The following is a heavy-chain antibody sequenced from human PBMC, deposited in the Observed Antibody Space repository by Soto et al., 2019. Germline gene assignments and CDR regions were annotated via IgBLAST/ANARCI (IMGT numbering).Heavy chain of an antibody. CDR3: ARLYEDLDLYYFDY. D-gene: IGHD3-10*01. J-gene: IGHJ4*02. Sequence: QVQLQQWGAGLLKPSETLSLTCAVYGGSFSGYYWSWIRQPPGKGLEWIGEINHRGSTNYNPSLKRRVTISVDTSKNQFSLKLSSVPAADTAVYYCARLYEDLDLYYFDYWGQGTLVTVSS. CDR2: INHRGST. CDR1: GGSFSGYY. V-gene: IGHV4-34*01.